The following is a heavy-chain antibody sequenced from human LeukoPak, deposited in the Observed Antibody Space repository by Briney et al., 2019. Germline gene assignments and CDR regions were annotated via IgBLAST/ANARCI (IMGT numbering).Heavy chain of an antibody. CDR1: GGSFSGYY. J-gene: IGHJ4*02. V-gene: IGHV4-34*01. CDR2: INHSGST. Sequence: ASETLSLTCAVYGGSFSGYYWSWIRQPPGKGLEWIGEINHSGSTNYNPSLKSRVTISVDTSKNQFSLKLSSVTAADTAVYYCARLSYSRVEYFDYWGQGTLVTVSS. CDR3: ARLSYSRVEYFDY. D-gene: IGHD3-22*01.